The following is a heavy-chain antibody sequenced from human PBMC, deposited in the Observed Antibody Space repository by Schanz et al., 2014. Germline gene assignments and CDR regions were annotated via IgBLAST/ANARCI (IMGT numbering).Heavy chain of an antibody. CDR3: ARDRSAVEITPVDI. CDR2: ITPDGSDK. Sequence: EVQLVEFGGGLVQPGGSLRLSCEGFGFHLSSYWMSWVRQTPGKGLEWVAIITPDGSDKWYVDSVKGRFTISRDNAKDSLHLQMNSLRAEDTAVYYCARDRSAVEITPVDIWGQGTMVTVSS. CDR1: GFHLSSYW. D-gene: IGHD2-21*01. V-gene: IGHV3-7*01. J-gene: IGHJ3*02.